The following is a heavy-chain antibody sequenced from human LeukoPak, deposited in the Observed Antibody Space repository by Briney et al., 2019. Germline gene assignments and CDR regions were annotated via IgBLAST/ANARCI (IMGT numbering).Heavy chain of an antibody. V-gene: IGHV3-74*01. Sequence: PGGALRLSCAASGFTFSRYWMHWVRQAPAKGLVWCSRIKTDGTYPSYADSVKARFTISRDNAKSTLYLQMNALRGEDTAVSSCASEERGLDVWGQGTTVTVSS. CDR2: IKTDGTYP. CDR1: GFTFSRYW. J-gene: IGHJ6*02. CDR3: ASEERGLDV.